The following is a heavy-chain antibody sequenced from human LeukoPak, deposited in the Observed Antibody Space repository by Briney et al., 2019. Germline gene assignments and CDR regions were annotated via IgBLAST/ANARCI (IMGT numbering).Heavy chain of an antibody. CDR1: GGTFSGYA. Sequence: ASVKVSCKASGGTFSGYAISWVRQAPGQGLEWMGGIIPIFGTANYAQKFQGRVTITADKSTSTAYMELSSLRSEDTAVYYCAKAFSYGDYSAFDYWGQGTLVTVSS. CDR2: IIPIFGTA. CDR3: AKAFSYGDYSAFDY. D-gene: IGHD4-17*01. J-gene: IGHJ4*02. V-gene: IGHV1-69*06.